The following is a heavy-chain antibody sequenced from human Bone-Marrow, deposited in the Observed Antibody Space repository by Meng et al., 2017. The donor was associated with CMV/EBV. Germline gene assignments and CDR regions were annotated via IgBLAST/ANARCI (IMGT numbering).Heavy chain of an antibody. CDR3: AKGAGRGVKTHSDY. Sequence: GGSLRLSCAASGFTVSSYAMSWVRQAPGKGLEWVSAISGSGGSTYYADSVKGRFTISRDNSKNTLYLQMNSLRAEDTAVYYCAKGAGRGVKTHSDYWGQGTLVNVSS. D-gene: IGHD3-10*01. J-gene: IGHJ4*02. CDR2: ISGSGGST. V-gene: IGHV3-23*01. CDR1: GFTVSSYA.